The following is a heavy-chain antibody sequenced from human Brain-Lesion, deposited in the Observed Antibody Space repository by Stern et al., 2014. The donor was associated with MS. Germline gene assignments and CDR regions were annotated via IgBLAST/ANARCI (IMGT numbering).Heavy chain of an antibody. CDR3: ARGERWFDS. Sequence: EVHLVESGGGLVQPGGSLRLSCAASGFTFSNYWMHWVRQAPVKGLVWVSRVNNDGRRTSYADSVKGRFTMSRDNAKNTLYLQMNSLRVEDTAIYYCARGERWFDSWGQGTLVTVSS. D-gene: IGHD3-10*01. J-gene: IGHJ5*01. CDR1: GFTFSNYW. CDR2: VNNDGRRT. V-gene: IGHV3-74*02.